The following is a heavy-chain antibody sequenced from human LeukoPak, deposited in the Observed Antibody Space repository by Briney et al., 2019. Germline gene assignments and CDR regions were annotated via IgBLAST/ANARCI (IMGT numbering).Heavy chain of an antibody. CDR2: IYYSGST. J-gene: IGHJ5*02. D-gene: IGHD3-10*01. V-gene: IGHV4-59*04. CDR3: ARRGPRRGFGELLFFQNWFDP. CDR1: GGSITGDY. Sequence: PSETLSLTCSVSGGSITGDYWSWIRQPPGKGLEWIGSIYYSGSTYYNPSLKSRVTISVDTSKNQFSLKLSSVTAADTAVYYCARRGPRRGFGELLFFQNWFDPWGQGTLVTVSS.